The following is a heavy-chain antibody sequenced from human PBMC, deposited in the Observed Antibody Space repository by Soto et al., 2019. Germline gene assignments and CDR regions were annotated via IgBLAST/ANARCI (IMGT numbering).Heavy chain of an antibody. CDR2: ISAYNGNT. Sequence: QVQLVQSGAEVKKPGASVKVSCKASGYTFTSYDISWVRQAPGQGLEWMGWISAYNGNTNYAQKLQGRVTMTTDTATSTAYMERRSLRSDDTAVYYCARGFPVAGTRWWFDPWGQGTLVTVSS. V-gene: IGHV1-18*01. CDR3: ARGFPVAGTRWWFDP. CDR1: GYTFTSYD. J-gene: IGHJ5*02. D-gene: IGHD2-15*01.